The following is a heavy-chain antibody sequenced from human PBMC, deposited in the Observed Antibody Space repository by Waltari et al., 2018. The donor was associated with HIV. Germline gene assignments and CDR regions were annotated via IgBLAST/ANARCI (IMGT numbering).Heavy chain of an antibody. J-gene: IGHJ4*02. D-gene: IGHD3-9*01. CDR1: GFSFYNHR. Sequence: VQLVESGGGSIKTGGSMRLSCAAPGFSFYNHRREWARQGPGKGLVWIARINRDGSTREYADAVKGRFVISRDNGRNTVYLQLNSLRVEDTAVYFCARASHYFEFSTFDGDYYFDLWGRGTRVAVSS. CDR2: INRDGSTR. V-gene: IGHV3-74*01. CDR3: ARASHYFEFSTFDGDYYFDL.